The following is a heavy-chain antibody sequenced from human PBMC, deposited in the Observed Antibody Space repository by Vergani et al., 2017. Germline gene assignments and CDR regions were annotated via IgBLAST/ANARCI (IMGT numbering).Heavy chain of an antibody. D-gene: IGHD3-3*01. Sequence: EVQLLESGGGLVQPGGSLRLSCAASGFTFSSYAMSWVRQAPGKGLEWVSAISGSGGSTYYADSVKGRFTIRRDNSKNTLYLQMNSLRAEDTAVSYCAKSSDCWSGPTYYFDYWGQGTLVTVSS. CDR1: GFTFSSYA. CDR2: ISGSGGST. J-gene: IGHJ4*02. CDR3: AKSSDCWSGPTYYFDY. V-gene: IGHV3-23*01.